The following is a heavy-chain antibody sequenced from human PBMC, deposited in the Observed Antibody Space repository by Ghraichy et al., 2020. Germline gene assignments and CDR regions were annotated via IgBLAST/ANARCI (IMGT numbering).Heavy chain of an antibody. J-gene: IGHJ6*02. V-gene: IGHV3-74*01. D-gene: IGHD3-10*01. CDR1: GFTFSSYW. CDR3: AREGGRYYFYQDAMDV. CDR2: INTDGSNR. Sequence: GGSLRLSCAASGFTFSSYWMHWVRQAPEKGLVWVSSINTDGSNRRYADSVKGRFTVSRDNAKNTLYLQVNSLRADDTGIYYCAREGGRYYFYQDAMDVWGQGTTVTVSS.